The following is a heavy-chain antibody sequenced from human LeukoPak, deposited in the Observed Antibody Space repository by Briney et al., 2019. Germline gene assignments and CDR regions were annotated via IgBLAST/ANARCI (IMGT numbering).Heavy chain of an antibody. V-gene: IGHV5-51*01. D-gene: IGHD6-13*01. CDR2: IYPGDSDT. J-gene: IGHJ4*02. CDR3: VRGGIAAAAFY. CDR1: GYSFTTYW. Sequence: GESLKISCKGSGYSFTTYWIGWVRQMPGKGLEWMGIIYPGDSDTRYSPSFQGQVTISGDTSISTAYLQWSTLKASDTAMYYCVRGGIAAAAFYWGQGTLVAVSS.